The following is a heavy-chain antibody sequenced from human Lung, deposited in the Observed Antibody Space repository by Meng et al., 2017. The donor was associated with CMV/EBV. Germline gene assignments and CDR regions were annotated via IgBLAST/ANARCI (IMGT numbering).Heavy chain of an antibody. CDR3: ASFPPPGKQWLVTDY. CDR1: RGYISSSYW. V-gene: IGHV4-4*02. J-gene: IGHJ4*02. Sequence: LHVCATGLVRPEGTVCVSCPLCRGYISSSYWWSLVRRPQGKELAWIGEIYHSGSTNYIPSLQSRVTISVDKSKNQFSLKLSSVTAADTAVYYCASFPPPGKQWLVTDYWGQGTLVTVSS. D-gene: IGHD6-19*01. CDR2: IYHSGST.